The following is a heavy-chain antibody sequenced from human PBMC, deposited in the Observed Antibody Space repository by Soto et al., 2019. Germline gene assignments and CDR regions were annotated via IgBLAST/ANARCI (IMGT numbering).Heavy chain of an antibody. D-gene: IGHD2-15*01. CDR1: GFTFSDAW. V-gene: IGHV3-15*01. Sequence: GGSLRLSCAASGFTFSDAWMSWVRQAPGKGLDWVGRIKSKSDDGTTEYAAPVRGRFTISRDDSKNTLYPQMNSLKTEDTAVYYCTTDLWRIAVVVGSTGYFNPWGQGTPVTVSS. CDR2: IKSKSDDGTT. J-gene: IGHJ5*02. CDR3: TTDLWRIAVVVGSTGYFNP.